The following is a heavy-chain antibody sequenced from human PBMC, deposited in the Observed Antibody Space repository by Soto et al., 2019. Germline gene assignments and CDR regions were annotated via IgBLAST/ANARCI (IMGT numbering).Heavy chain of an antibody. Sequence: ASLKASCRASGYRGTSYGIRWGRHGPGQGLEWMGWISAYNGNTNYAQKLQGRVTMTTDTSTSTAYMELRRLRSDDTAVYYCARMWMARLGFDPWGQGSLVTVS. J-gene: IGHJ5*02. V-gene: IGHV1-18*01. CDR2: ISAYNGNT. CDR1: GYRGTSYG. CDR3: ARMWMARLGFDP. D-gene: IGHD5-12*01.